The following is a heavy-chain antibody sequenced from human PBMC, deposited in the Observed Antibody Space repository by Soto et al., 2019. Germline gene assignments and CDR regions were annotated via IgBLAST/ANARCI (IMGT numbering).Heavy chain of an antibody. CDR3: ARRPRTTGSGYLDL. CDR1: GYSFSTYW. Sequence: PGESLKISCKGSGYSFSTYWITWVRQMPGKGLEWMGRIDPSDSYTNYSPPFQGHVTISADKSISTAYLQWSSLKASDTAMYYCARRPRTTGSGYLDLWGRGALVTVSS. D-gene: IGHD1-1*01. V-gene: IGHV5-10-1*01. CDR2: IDPSDSYT. J-gene: IGHJ2*01.